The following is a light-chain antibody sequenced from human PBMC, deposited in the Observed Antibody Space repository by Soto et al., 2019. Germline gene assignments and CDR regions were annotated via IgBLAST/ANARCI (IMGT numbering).Light chain of an antibody. CDR3: QQSYSTPWT. V-gene: IGKV1-39*01. Sequence: DIQMTQSPSTLPASVGDRVTITCRASQSISSYLNWYRQKPGKAPKLLIYAASSLQSGVPSRFSGSGSGTDFTLTISSLQPEDFATYYCQQSYSTPWTFGQGTKVDIK. CDR2: AAS. CDR1: QSISSY. J-gene: IGKJ1*01.